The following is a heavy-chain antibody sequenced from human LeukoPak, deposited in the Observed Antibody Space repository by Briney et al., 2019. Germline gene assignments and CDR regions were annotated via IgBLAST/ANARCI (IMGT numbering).Heavy chain of an antibody. CDR3: ARGASYYDSSGLDAFDI. CDR2: IWYDGSNK. J-gene: IGHJ3*02. D-gene: IGHD3-22*01. CDR1: GFTFSSYG. Sequence: GGSLRLSCAASGFTFSSYGMHWVRQAPGKGLEWVAVIWYDGSNKYYADSVKGRFTISRDNSKNTLYLQMNSLRAEDTAVYYCARGASYYDSSGLDAFDIWGQGTMVTVSS. V-gene: IGHV3-33*01.